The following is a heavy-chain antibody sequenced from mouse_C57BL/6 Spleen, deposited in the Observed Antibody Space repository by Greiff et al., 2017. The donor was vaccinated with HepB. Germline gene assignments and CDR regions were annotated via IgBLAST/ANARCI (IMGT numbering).Heavy chain of an antibody. CDR2: IYPGDGDT. D-gene: IGHD2-5*01. V-gene: IGHV1-82*01. J-gene: IGHJ4*01. CDR3: ANYYSNPYYYAMDY. CDR1: GYAFSSSW. Sequence: QVQLQQSGPELVKPGASVKISCKASGYAFSSSWMNWVKQRPGKGLEWIGRIYPGDGDTNYNGKFKGKATLTADKSSSTAYMQLSSLTSEDSAVYFCANYYSNPYYYAMDYWGQGTSVTVSS.